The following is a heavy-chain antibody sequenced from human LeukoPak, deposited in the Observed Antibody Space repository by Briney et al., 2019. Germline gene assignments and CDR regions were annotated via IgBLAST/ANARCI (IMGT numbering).Heavy chain of an antibody. V-gene: IGHV4-30-4*01. Sequence: PSQTLSLTCTVSGGSISSGDFHWSWVRQPPGKGLEWIGYIYYSGRTYYNPSLKSRFTISVDTSKNQFSLRLNSVTATDAAVYYCARVKGNYQNGFDPWGKGTLVTVS. CDR3: ARVKGNYQNGFDP. CDR2: IYYSGRT. CDR1: GGSISSGDFH. J-gene: IGHJ5*02. D-gene: IGHD1-7*01.